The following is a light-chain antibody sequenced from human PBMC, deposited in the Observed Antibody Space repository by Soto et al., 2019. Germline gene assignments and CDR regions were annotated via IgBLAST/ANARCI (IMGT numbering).Light chain of an antibody. V-gene: IGKV1-27*01. CDR2: DAS. CDR1: QGISNY. J-gene: IGKJ1*01. CDR3: QKYDSPPRT. Sequence: DIQMTQSPSSLSASVGDRVTITCRASQGISNYLAWYQQKPGRVPKLLIYDASTLQSGVPPRFGGSGSGTEFTLTISSLQPEDVATYYCQKYDSPPRTFGQGTKVEI.